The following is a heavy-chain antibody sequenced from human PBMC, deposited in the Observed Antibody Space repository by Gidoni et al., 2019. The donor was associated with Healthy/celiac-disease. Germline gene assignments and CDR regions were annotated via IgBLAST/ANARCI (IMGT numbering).Heavy chain of an antibody. D-gene: IGHD5-12*01. CDR3: ARGLDGYQLWDAFDI. J-gene: IGHJ3*02. Sequence: EVQLVQSGAEVKKHGESLRISCKGSGYSFTSYWISWVRQMPGKGLEWMGRIDPIDSYPNYSPSFPGHVTISADKSISTAYLQWSSLKASDTAMYYCARGLDGYQLWDAFDIWGHGTMVTVSS. V-gene: IGHV5-10-1*03. CDR2: IDPIDSYP. CDR1: GYSFTSYW.